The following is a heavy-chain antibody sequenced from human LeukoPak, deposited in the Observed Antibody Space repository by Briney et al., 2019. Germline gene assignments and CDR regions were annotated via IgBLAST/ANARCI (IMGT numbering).Heavy chain of an antibody. CDR3: ARADSSSLRNWFDP. CDR2: IYTSGST. V-gene: IGHV4-61*02. Sequence: SETLSLTCTVSGGSISSGSYYWSWIRQPAGKGLEWIGRIYTSGSTNYNPSLKSRVTISVDTSKNQFSLKLSSVTAADTAVYYCARADSSSLRNWFDPWGQGTLVTVSS. CDR1: GGSISSGSYY. D-gene: IGHD6-13*01. J-gene: IGHJ5*02.